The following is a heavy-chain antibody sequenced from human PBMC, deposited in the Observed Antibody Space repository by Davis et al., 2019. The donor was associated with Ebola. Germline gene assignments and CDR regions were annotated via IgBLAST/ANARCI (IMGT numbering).Heavy chain of an antibody. Sequence: GESLKISCAASGLTFSNYTMTWVRQAPGKGLEWVSSISGSGSYIYYADSVKGRFTISRDNAKNSLYLQMNSLRAEDTALYYCARVLGWNYFSDFWGQGTLVTVSS. CDR1: GLTFSNYT. V-gene: IGHV3-21*01. CDR3: ARVLGWNYFSDF. J-gene: IGHJ4*02. D-gene: IGHD1-7*01. CDR2: ISGSGSYI.